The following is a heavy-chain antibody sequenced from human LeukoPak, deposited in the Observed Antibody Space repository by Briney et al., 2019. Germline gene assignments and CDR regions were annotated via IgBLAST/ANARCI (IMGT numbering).Heavy chain of an antibody. CDR2: INDNGDDT. V-gene: IGHV3-64D*09. CDR1: GFTFSRYA. J-gene: IGHJ4*02. D-gene: IGHD2-2*01. Sequence: TGGSLRLSCSASGFTFSRYAMHWVRQAPGKGLEYVSAINDNGDDTYYADSVKGRFTISRDNSKKTLYLQMSSLRTEDTAVYYCVKRVDCSNARCSLGMDHWGQGTLVTVSS. CDR3: VKRVDCSNARCSLGMDH.